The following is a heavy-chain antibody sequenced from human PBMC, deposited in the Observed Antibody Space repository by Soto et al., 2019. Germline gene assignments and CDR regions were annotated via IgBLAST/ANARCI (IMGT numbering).Heavy chain of an antibody. Sequence: GGSLRLSCAASGFTFSSYAMSWVRQAPGKGLEWVSGITNSGISTYYADSVKGRFTISRDNSKNMWYLQMNSLRADDTAVYSCAKNTAAKRNYYFDSWGQGTLVTVSS. D-gene: IGHD2-2*01. J-gene: IGHJ4*02. CDR3: AKNTAAKRNYYFDS. CDR1: GFTFSSYA. CDR2: ITNSGIST. V-gene: IGHV3-23*05.